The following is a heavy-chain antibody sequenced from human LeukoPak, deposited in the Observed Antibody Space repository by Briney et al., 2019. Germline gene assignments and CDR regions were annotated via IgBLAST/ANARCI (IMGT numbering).Heavy chain of an antibody. CDR3: ARETSGRGLDV. V-gene: IGHV4-4*07. CDR2: LYTSGIT. Sequence: KPSETLSLTCTVSGGSISSYPWTWIRQSAGKGLEWIGRLYTSGITNYNPSLQSRVTLSVDTSKYQFSLKLSSVTAADTAVYFCARETSGRGLDVWGQGTTVTVSS. CDR1: GGSISSYP. J-gene: IGHJ6*02. D-gene: IGHD3-10*01.